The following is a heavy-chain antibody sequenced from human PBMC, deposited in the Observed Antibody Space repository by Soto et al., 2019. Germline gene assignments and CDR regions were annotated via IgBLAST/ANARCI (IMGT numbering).Heavy chain of an antibody. Sequence: SETLSLTSTVSCGSIISGDYRWIWIRQPPGRGLQWIVYIHNSGSTNYNPSLKSRVTMSVDASKTRFSLKMTSVTAADTAVYYCARTTMIVHDWGQGTLVTVSS. J-gene: IGHJ4*02. D-gene: IGHD3-22*01. CDR3: ARTTMIVHD. CDR2: IHNSGST. V-gene: IGHV4-61*03. CDR1: CGSIISGDYR.